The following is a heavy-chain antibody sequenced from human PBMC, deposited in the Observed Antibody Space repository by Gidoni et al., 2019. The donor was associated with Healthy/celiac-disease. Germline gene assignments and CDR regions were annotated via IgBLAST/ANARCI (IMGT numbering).Heavy chain of an antibody. CDR1: ASTFQGYA. Sequence: QGQRGEPGGGVVQPGRSLRLSCAAQASTFQGYAIHGVRQAPGKGLEWVAGITYDGSNKNSADSVTSRFTISRDNSNNTLYLQMTSLRAEDTALYYCARVGQQLVLLGYFQHWGRGTLVTVSS. CDR3: ARVGQQLVLLGYFQH. CDR2: ITYDGSNK. V-gene: IGHV3-30*04. D-gene: IGHD6-13*01. J-gene: IGHJ1*01.